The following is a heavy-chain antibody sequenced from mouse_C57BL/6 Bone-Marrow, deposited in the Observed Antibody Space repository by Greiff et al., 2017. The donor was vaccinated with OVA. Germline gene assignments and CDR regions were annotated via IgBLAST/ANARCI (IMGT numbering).Heavy chain of an antibody. CDR2: IRSKSNNYAT. CDR1: GFSFNTYA. CDR3: VRHDYGGAWLAY. V-gene: IGHV10-1*01. D-gene: IGHD2-4*01. J-gene: IGHJ3*01. Sequence: EVQRVESGGGLVQPQGSLKLSCAASGFSFNTYAMNWVRQAPGKGLEWVARIRSKSNNYATYYADSVKDRFTISRDDSESMLYLQMNNLKTEDTAMYYCVRHDYGGAWLAYWGQGTLVTVSA.